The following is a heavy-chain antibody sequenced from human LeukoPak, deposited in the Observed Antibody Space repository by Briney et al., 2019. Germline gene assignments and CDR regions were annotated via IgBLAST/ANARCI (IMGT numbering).Heavy chain of an antibody. CDR1: GGSISGSSYY. CDR3: ARDPEGDY. Sequence: KPSETLSLTCTVSGGSISGSSYYWGWIRQPPGKGLEWIGSIYYSGSTYYNPSLKSRVTISVDTSKNQFSLKLNSVTATDTAVYYCARDPEGDYWGQGTLVTVSS. V-gene: IGHV4-39*02. CDR2: IYYSGST. J-gene: IGHJ4*02.